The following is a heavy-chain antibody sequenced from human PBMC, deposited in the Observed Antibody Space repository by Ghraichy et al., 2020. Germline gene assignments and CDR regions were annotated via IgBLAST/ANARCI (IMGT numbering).Heavy chain of an antibody. V-gene: IGHV3-30*18. CDR2: ISYDGSNK. D-gene: IGHD3-16*01. J-gene: IGHJ4*02. Sequence: GGSLRLSCAASGFTFSSYGMHWVRQAPGKGLEWVAVISYDGSNKYYADSVKGRFTISRDNSKNTLYLQMNSLRAEDTAVYYCAKDLGGYWGQGTLVTVSS. CDR3: AKDLGGY. CDR1: GFTFSSYG.